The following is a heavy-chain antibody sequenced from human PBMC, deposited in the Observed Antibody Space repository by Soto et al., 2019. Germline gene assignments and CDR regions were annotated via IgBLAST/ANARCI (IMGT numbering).Heavy chain of an antibody. CDR2: MNPNSGNT. V-gene: IGHV1-8*01. CDR1: GYTFTSYD. D-gene: IGHD2-2*01. CDR3: ARGMFRKYCSRTSCYSFDP. Sequence: ASVKVSCKASGYTFTSYDINWVRQATGQGLEWMGWMNPNSGNTGYAQKFQGRVTMTRNTSISTAYMELSSLRSEDTAVYYCARGMFRKYCSRTSCYSFDPWGQAPLVTVSS. J-gene: IGHJ5*02.